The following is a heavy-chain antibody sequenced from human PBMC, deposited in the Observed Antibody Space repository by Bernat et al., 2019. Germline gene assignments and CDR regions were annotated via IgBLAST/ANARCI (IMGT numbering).Heavy chain of an antibody. CDR1: GGSISSYY. CDR3: ARVQHYYDSSGYYDY. Sequence: QVQLQESGPGLVKPSETLSLTCTVSGGSISSYYWSWVRQPPGKGLEWIGYIYYSGSTNYNPSLKGRVTISVDTSKNQFSLKLSSVTAADTAVYYCARVQHYYDSSGYYDYWGQGTLVTVSS. CDR2: IYYSGST. D-gene: IGHD3-22*01. V-gene: IGHV4-59*08. J-gene: IGHJ4*02.